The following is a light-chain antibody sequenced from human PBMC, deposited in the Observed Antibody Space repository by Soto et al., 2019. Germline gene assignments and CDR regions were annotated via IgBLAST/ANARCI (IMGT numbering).Light chain of an antibody. CDR3: QQRFNWPRFT. CDR2: DAS. V-gene: IGKV3-11*01. J-gene: IGKJ2*01. Sequence: EIVLTQSPATLSLSPGERATISCRSSQSVSSYLAWYQQKPGQAPSLLIYDASNRSTGIPARFSGGGSGTDFTLTISSLEPEDCAVYYCQQRFNWPRFTFGQGTKLEIK. CDR1: QSVSSY.